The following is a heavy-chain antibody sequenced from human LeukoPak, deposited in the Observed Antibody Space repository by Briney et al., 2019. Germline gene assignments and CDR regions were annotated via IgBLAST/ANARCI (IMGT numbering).Heavy chain of an antibody. CDR3: ARVGGNWNDVGGTFDY. CDR2: IYYSGII. CDR1: GYSISSGYY. J-gene: IGHJ4*02. D-gene: IGHD1-1*01. Sequence: PSETLSLTCTVSGYSISSGYYWGWIRQPPGKGLEWIGYIYYSGIINYNPSLKTRVTISIDMSKNQFSLKLSSVTAADTAVYYCARVGGNWNDVGGTFDYWGQGTLVTVSS. V-gene: IGHV4-38-2*02.